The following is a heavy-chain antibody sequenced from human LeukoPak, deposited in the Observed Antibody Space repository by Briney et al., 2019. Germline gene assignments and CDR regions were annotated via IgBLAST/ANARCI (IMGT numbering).Heavy chain of an antibody. J-gene: IGHJ4*02. V-gene: IGHV4-38-2*02. Sequence: PSETLSLTCTVSGYSISSGYYWGWIRQPPGKGLEWIGSIYHSGSTNYNPSLKSRVTISVDTSKNQFSLKLSSVTAADTAVYYCARSMAPDYWGQGTLVTVSS. CDR1: GYSISSGYY. CDR2: IYHSGST. D-gene: IGHD2-8*01. CDR3: ARSMAPDY.